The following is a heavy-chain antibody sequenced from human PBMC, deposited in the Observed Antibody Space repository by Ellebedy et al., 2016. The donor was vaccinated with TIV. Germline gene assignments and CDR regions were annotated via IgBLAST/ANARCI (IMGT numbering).Heavy chain of an antibody. V-gene: IGHV1-2*02. D-gene: IGHD4-17*01. CDR3: ARDPTTTLTLDY. Sequence: ASVKVSXXASGYTFTDYHMHWVRQAPGQGLEWMGSISPNSRDTYFTQRFRDRVTLTRDTSLSTAFMELTRLRSDDTAIYYCARDPTTTLTLDYWGQGTLVTVSS. J-gene: IGHJ4*02. CDR2: ISPNSRDT. CDR1: GYTFTDYH.